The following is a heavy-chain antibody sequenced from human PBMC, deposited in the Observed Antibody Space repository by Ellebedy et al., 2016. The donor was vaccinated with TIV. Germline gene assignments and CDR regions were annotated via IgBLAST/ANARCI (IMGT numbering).Heavy chain of an antibody. D-gene: IGHD6-13*01. Sequence: MPSETLSLTCAVSGGSISSSDWWSWVRQPPGKGLEWIGEIHHTGGTNYNPSLKSRVTISVDTSKNQFSLELSSVTAADTAVYYCARSRVGSSWWGPGSNWFDPWGQGTLVTVSS. CDR2: IHHTGGT. V-gene: IGHV4-4*02. CDR3: ARSRVGSSWWGPGSNWFDP. J-gene: IGHJ5*02. CDR1: GGSISSSDW.